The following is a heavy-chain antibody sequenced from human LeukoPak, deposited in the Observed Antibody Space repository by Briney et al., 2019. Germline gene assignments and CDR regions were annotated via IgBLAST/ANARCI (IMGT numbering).Heavy chain of an antibody. CDR1: GYTFTSYA. Sequence: ASVKVSCKASGYTFTSYAMHWVRQAPGQRLEWMGWINAGNGNTKYSQKFQGRVTITRDTSASTAYMELSSLRSEDTAVYYCARSLVAPKHDYYYGMDVWGQGTTDTVSS. V-gene: IGHV1-3*01. D-gene: IGHD5-12*01. J-gene: IGHJ6*02. CDR3: ARSLVAPKHDYYYGMDV. CDR2: INAGNGNT.